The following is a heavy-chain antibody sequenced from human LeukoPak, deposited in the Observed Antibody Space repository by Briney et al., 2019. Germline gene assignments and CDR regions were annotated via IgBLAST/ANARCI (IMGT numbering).Heavy chain of an antibody. Sequence: GGSLRLSCAASGFTFSSYSMNWVRQAPGKGPEWVAYFAGSDTTKYYADSVRGRFTISRDNAKNSLYLQMNSLRAEDTALYYCTTLGYHLDSWGQGTLVTVSS. CDR1: GFTFSSYS. V-gene: IGHV3-48*04. CDR2: FAGSDTTK. CDR3: TTLGYHLDS. J-gene: IGHJ4*02. D-gene: IGHD3-22*01.